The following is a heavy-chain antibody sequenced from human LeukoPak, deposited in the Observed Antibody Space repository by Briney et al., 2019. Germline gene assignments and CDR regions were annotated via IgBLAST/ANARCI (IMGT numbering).Heavy chain of an antibody. CDR1: GVTFSSYW. Sequence: PGGSLRLSCAASGVTFSSYWMHWVRQVPGKGLVWVSRINTDGSSTRYADSVKGRFTISRDNAKSTLYLQMNRLRAEDTAVYYCARSPGRRYYHWGQGTLVTVSS. V-gene: IGHV3-74*01. J-gene: IGHJ4*01. D-gene: IGHD1-26*01. CDR2: INTDGSST. CDR3: ARSPGRRYYH.